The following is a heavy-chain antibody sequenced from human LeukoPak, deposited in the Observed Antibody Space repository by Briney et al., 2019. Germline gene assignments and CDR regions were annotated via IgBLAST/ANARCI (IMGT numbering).Heavy chain of an antibody. Sequence: PGGSLRLSCAASGFTFSSYSMNWVRQAPGKGLEWVSSISSSSSYIYYADSVKGRFTISRDNAKNSLYLQMNSLRAEDTAVYYCARDRIAAAGSQIYFDYWGQGTLVTVSS. CDR1: GFTFSSYS. V-gene: IGHV3-21*01. CDR3: ARDRIAAAGSQIYFDY. J-gene: IGHJ4*02. D-gene: IGHD6-13*01. CDR2: ISSSSSYI.